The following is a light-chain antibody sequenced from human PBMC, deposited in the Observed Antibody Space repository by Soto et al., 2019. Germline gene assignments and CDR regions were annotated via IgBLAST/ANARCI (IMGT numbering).Light chain of an antibody. Sequence: VLTQSPGTLSLSPGERATLSCRASQSVSGSYLAWYQQKPGQAPRLLIYGASSRATGIPDRFSGSGSGTDFTLTISRLEPEDFAVYYCQQYGSSPPITFGQRTRPAI. CDR1: QSVSGSY. J-gene: IGKJ5*01. CDR2: GAS. V-gene: IGKV3-20*01. CDR3: QQYGSSPPIT.